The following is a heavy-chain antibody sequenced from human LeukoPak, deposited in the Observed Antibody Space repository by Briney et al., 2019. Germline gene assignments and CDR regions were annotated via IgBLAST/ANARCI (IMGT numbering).Heavy chain of an antibody. CDR3: VKELSERFTFDY. D-gene: IGHD1-26*01. CDR1: GFTFSNHV. V-gene: IGHV3-64D*09. J-gene: IGHJ4*02. Sequence: PGGSLRLSCSASGFTFSNHVMHWVRQAPGKGLEYVSFISPTGDATTHADSVKDRFTISRDNSKNTLYLQMSNLRPEDTAVYYCVKELSERFTFDYWGQGTLVTVSS. CDR2: ISPTGDAT.